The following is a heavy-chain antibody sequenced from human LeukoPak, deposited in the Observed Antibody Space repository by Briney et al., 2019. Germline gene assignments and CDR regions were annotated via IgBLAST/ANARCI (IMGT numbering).Heavy chain of an antibody. CDR2: INPNSGGT. CDR1: GYTFTGYY. J-gene: IGHJ6*03. D-gene: IGHD2-2*01. Sequence: ASVKVSCKASGYTFTGYYMHWVRQAPGQGLEWMGWINPNSGGTNYAQKFQGRVTMTRDTSISTAYMELSRLRSDDTAVYYCARDRGMSNQLLNYYYYMDVWGKGTTVTVSS. CDR3: ARDRGMSNQLLNYYYYMDV. V-gene: IGHV1-2*02.